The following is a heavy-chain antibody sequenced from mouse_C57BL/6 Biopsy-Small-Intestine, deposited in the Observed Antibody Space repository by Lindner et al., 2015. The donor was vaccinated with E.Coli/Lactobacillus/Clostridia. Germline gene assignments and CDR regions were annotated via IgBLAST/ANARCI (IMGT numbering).Heavy chain of an antibody. CDR3: VRETTVDWYFDV. CDR1: GFTFNTYA. J-gene: IGHJ1*03. Sequence: EVQLQESGGGLVQPKGSLKLSCAASGFTFNTYAMLWVRQAPGKGLEWVARIRSKSSNYATYYADSVKDRFTISRDDSQSMLYLQMNNLKTEDTAMYYCVRETTVDWYFDVWGTGTTVTVSS. CDR2: IRSKSSNYAT. V-gene: IGHV10-3*01. D-gene: IGHD1-1*01.